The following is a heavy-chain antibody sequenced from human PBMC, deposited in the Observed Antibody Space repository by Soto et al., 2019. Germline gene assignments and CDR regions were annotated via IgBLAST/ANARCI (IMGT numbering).Heavy chain of an antibody. CDR2: INAGNGNT. J-gene: IGHJ6*03. Sequence: ASVKVSCKASGYTFTSYSMHWVRQAPGRRLEWMGWINAGNGNTKYSQKFQGRVTITRDTSASTAYMELSSLRSEDTAVYYCAREKGVSIFGVAPPNYYYMDVWGKGTTVTVSS. CDR1: GYTFTSYS. CDR3: AREKGVSIFGVAPPNYYYMDV. D-gene: IGHD3-3*01. V-gene: IGHV1-3*01.